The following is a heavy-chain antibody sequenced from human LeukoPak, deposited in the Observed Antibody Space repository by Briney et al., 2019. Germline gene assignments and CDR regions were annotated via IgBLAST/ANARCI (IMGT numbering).Heavy chain of an antibody. CDR1: GASFSGYY. J-gene: IGHJ4*02. CDR2: INHSGST. Sequence: SETLSLTCAVYGASFSGYYWSWIRQPPGKGLEWIGEINHSGSTNYNPSLKSRVTISVDTSKNQFSLKLSSVTAADTAVYYCARDLYYYGSGSYYSYWGQGTLVTVSS. V-gene: IGHV4-34*01. CDR3: ARDLYYYGSGSYYSY. D-gene: IGHD3-10*01.